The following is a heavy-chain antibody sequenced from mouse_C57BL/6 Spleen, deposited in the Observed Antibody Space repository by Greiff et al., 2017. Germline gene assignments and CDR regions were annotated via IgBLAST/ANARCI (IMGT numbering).Heavy chain of an antibody. CDR3: ARHYYGSSYYFDY. CDR1: GYTFTSYW. Sequence: VQLKQSGAELAKPGASVKLSCKASGYTFTSYWMHWVKQRPGQGLEWIGYINPSSGYTKYNQKFKDKATLTADKSSSTAYMQLSSLTYEDSAVYYCARHYYGSSYYFDYWGQGTTLTVSS. J-gene: IGHJ2*01. D-gene: IGHD1-1*01. CDR2: INPSSGYT. V-gene: IGHV1-7*01.